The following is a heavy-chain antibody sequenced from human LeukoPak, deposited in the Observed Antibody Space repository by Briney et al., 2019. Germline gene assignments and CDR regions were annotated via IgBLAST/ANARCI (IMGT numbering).Heavy chain of an antibody. D-gene: IGHD6-6*01. CDR1: GGSMSAYY. V-gene: IGHV4-59*08. CDR3: AAIAGSSSY. Sequence: SETLSLTCTVSGGSMSAYYWTWFRQPPGMGLEWIGYIYYSGSTNYNPSLKSRLTISVDTSKNQFSLRLSSVTAADTAVYYCAAIAGSSSYWGQGTLVTVSS. J-gene: IGHJ4*02. CDR2: IYYSGST.